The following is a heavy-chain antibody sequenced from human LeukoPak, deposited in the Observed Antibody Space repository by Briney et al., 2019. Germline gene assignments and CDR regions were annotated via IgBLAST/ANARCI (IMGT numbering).Heavy chain of an antibody. J-gene: IGHJ4*02. D-gene: IGHD3-16*01. V-gene: IGHV4-34*01. CDR3: ARHGVFDY. Sequence: SETLSLTCAVYGGSFSGHYWSWIRQPPGKGLEWIGEINRGGSTNYNPSLKSRVTISVDTSKNQFSLKLSSVTAADTAVYYCARHGVFDYWGQGTLVTVSS. CDR2: INRGGST. CDR1: GGSFSGHY.